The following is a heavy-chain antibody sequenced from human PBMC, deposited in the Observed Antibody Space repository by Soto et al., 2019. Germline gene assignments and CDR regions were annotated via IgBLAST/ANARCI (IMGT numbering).Heavy chain of an antibody. CDR2: IYSGGST. J-gene: IGHJ3*02. CDR1: GFTVSSNY. Sequence: GGSLRLSCAASGFTVSSNYMSWVRQAPGKGLEWVSVIYSGGSTYYADSVKGRFTISRDNSKNTLYLQMNSLRAEDTAVYYCARYRSLRLALAGVDAFDIWGQGTMVTVSS. D-gene: IGHD6-19*01. CDR3: ARYRSLRLALAGVDAFDI. V-gene: IGHV3-66*01.